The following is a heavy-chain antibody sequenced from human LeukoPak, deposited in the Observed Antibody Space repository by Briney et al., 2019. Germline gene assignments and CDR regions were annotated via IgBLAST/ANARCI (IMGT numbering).Heavy chain of an antibody. CDR3: AKAQFLGYSNSYYFDY. Sequence: GGSLRLSCAASRFTFSSYAMSWVREAPGKGLEWGSAISGSGGSTYYADSVKGRFTISRDNSKNTLYLQMNSLRAEDTAVYYCAKAQFLGYSNSYYFDYWGQGTLVTVSS. CDR1: RFTFSSYA. D-gene: IGHD4-11*01. V-gene: IGHV3-23*01. CDR2: ISGSGGST. J-gene: IGHJ4*02.